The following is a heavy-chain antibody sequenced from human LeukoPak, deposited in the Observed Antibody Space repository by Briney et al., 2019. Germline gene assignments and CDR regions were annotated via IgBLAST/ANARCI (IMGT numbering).Heavy chain of an antibody. V-gene: IGHV4-39*01. Sequence: PSETLSLTCIVSGGSISSSTCYWRWIRQPPGKGLEWIGSIYYSGSTYYNPSLKSRVTISVDTSKKQFSLKLSSVTAADTAVYYCARLSYYYDSSGSHPFDYWGQGTLVTVSS. CDR2: IYYSGST. CDR3: ARLSYYYDSSGSHPFDY. D-gene: IGHD3-22*01. CDR1: GGSISSSTCY. J-gene: IGHJ4*02.